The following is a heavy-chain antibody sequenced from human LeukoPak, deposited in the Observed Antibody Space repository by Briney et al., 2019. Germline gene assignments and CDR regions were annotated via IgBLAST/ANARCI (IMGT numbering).Heavy chain of an antibody. CDR3: AKGDPYGSGSYPVDY. CDR2: INSDGSST. J-gene: IGHJ4*02. D-gene: IGHD3-10*01. V-gene: IGHV3-74*01. CDR1: GLTFGIYW. Sequence: GGSLRLSCAASGLTFGIYWMHWVRQGPGKGLVWVSRINSDGSSTNYADSVKGRFTISRDNSKNTLYLQMNSLRPEDTAVYYCAKGDPYGSGSYPVDYWGQGTLVTVSS.